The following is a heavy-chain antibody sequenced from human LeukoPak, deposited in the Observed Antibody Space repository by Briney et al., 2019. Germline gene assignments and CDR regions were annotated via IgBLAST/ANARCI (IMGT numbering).Heavy chain of an antibody. CDR2: MYYSGST. CDR1: GGSISSGDYY. D-gene: IGHD3-22*01. J-gene: IGHJ5*02. Sequence: PSQTLSLTCTVSGGSISSGDYYWSWIRQPPGKGLEWVAYMYYSGSTYYNPSLKSRVTMSADTSKNQLSLKLSSVTAADTAVYYCARPYYYDSRIDPWGQGILVTVSS. CDR3: ARPYYYDSRIDP. V-gene: IGHV4-30-4*01.